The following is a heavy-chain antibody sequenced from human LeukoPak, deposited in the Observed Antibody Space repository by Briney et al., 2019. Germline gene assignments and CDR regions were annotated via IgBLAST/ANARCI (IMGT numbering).Heavy chain of an antibody. D-gene: IGHD3-10*01. CDR3: ATHYAGSPSNYFDY. V-gene: IGHV4-4*07. J-gene: IGHJ4*02. Sequence: SETLSLTCTVSGGSISSNYWSWIRQPAGKGLEWIGRIYSNGSTNYNPSLKRRVSIVVGKSKKRFFLKLSSVAAADTAISFCATHYAGSPSNYFDYWGQGTLVTVSS. CDR2: IYSNGST. CDR1: GGSISSNY.